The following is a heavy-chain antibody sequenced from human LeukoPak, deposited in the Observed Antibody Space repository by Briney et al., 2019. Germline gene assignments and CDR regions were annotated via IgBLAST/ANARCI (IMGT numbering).Heavy chain of an antibody. V-gene: IGHV3-30*02. D-gene: IGHD2-15*01. CDR2: IRHDGSNK. J-gene: IGHJ4*02. CDR3: AKSARRYCSGGSCYYFDY. Sequence: PGGSLRLSCAASGFTFSSYGMHWVRQAPGKGLEWVAFIRHDGSNKYCADSVKGRFTISRDNSKNTLYLQMNSLRAEDTAVYYCAKSARRYCSGGSCYYFDYWGQGTLVTVSS. CDR1: GFTFSSYG.